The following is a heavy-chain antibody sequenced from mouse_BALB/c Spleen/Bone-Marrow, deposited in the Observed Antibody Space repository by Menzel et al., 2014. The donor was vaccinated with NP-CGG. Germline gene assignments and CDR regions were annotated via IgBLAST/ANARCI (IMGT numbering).Heavy chain of an antibody. Sequence: LQQSGAELVKPGASVKLSCTASGFNIKDTYMHWVKQRPEQGLEWIGRIDPANGNTKYDPKFQGKATITADTSSNTACLQLSSLTSEDTAVDYCARWEYYAMDYWGQGTSVTVSS. CDR2: IDPANGNT. D-gene: IGHD4-1*01. CDR3: ARWEYYAMDY. J-gene: IGHJ4*01. V-gene: IGHV14-3*02. CDR1: GFNIKDTY.